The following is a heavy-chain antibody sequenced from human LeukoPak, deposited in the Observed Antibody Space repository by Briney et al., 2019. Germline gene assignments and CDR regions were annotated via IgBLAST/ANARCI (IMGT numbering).Heavy chain of an antibody. CDR1: GGSISSYY. CDR2: IYYSGST. Sequence: SETLSLTCTVSGGSISSYYWSWIRQPPGKGLEWIGYIYYSGSTNYNPSLKSRVTISVDTSKNQFSLKLSSVTAADTAVYYCASTIWFGELFYFDPWGQGTLVTVSS. CDR3: ASTIWFGELFYFDP. D-gene: IGHD3-10*01. J-gene: IGHJ5*02. V-gene: IGHV4-59*08.